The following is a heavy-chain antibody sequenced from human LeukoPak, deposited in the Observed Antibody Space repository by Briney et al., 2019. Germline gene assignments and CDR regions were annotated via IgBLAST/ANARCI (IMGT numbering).Heavy chain of an antibody. CDR3: ASCSKDSSGLCPFDY. D-gene: IGHD3-22*01. J-gene: IGHJ4*02. V-gene: IGHV5-51*01. Sequence: GAPLKISGKGSGYTFTSYRIGWVRQMPGKGLEWMGIIYPGDSDTRYSPSFKGQVTISADKSISTGYLQWSSLKASDTAMYYCASCSKDSSGLCPFDYWGQGTLVTVSS. CDR2: IYPGDSDT. CDR1: GYTFTSYR.